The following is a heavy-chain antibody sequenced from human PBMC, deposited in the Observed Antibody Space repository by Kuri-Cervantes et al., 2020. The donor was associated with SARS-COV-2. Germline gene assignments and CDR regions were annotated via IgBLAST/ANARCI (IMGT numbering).Heavy chain of an antibody. Sequence: ASVKVSCKASGYTFTSYGISWVRQAPEPGLEWMGWISAYNGNTNYAQKFQGRVTMTRDTSISTAYMELSRLRSDDTAVYYCATAKGGSYISAFDSWGQGTMVTVSS. D-gene: IGHD1-26*01. V-gene: IGHV1-18*01. CDR1: GYTFTSYG. CDR3: ATAKGGSYISAFDS. CDR2: ISAYNGNT. J-gene: IGHJ3*02.